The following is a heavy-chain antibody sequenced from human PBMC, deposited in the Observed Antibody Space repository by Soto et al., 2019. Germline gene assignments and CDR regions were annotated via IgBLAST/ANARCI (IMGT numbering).Heavy chain of an antibody. V-gene: IGHV1-69*06. CDR1: GDTFNSFG. J-gene: IGHJ5*02. CDR3: AKEAGGSYPYNWFDA. Sequence: QVQLVQSGAAVRQPGSAVKVSCKGSGDTFNSFGINWVRQAPGQGLEWIGSIIPIFGTTFYAQNFRDRVTFTADKSTRTAYMELSSLTSEDTALYYCAKEAGGSYPYNWFDAWGQGTLVTVSS. D-gene: IGHD1-26*01. CDR2: IIPIFGTT.